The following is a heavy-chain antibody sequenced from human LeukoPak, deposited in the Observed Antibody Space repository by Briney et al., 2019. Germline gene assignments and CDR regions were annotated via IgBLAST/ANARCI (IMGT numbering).Heavy chain of an antibody. CDR2: INPNSGGT. CDR1: GYTFTGYY. Sequence: ASVKVSCKASGYTFTGYYMHWVRQAPGQGLEWMGWINPNSGGTNYAQKFQGRVTMTRDTSISTAYMELSRLRSDDTAVHYCARSLWRGGNLDYWGQGTLVTVSS. V-gene: IGHV1-2*02. D-gene: IGHD3-3*01. J-gene: IGHJ4*02. CDR3: ARSLWRGGNLDY.